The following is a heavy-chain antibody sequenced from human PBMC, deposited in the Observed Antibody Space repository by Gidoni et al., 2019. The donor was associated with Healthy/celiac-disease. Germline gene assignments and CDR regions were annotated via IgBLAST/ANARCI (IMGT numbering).Heavy chain of an antibody. J-gene: IGHJ2*01. V-gene: IGHV3-23*01. CDR2: ISGSGGST. CDR1: GFTFSRYA. CDR3: AKAEEYYDILTGDAPSWYFDL. Sequence: EVQLLESGGGLVPPGGSLRLSCAASGFTFSRYAMRWVRQAPGKGLEWVSAISGSGGSTYYADSVKGRFTISRDNSKNTLYLQMNSLRAEDTAVYYCAKAEEYYDILTGDAPSWYFDLWGRGTLVTVSS. D-gene: IGHD3-9*01.